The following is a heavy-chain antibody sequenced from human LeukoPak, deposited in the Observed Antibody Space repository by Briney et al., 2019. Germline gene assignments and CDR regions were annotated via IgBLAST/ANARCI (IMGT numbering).Heavy chain of an antibody. CDR2: INWNGGSI. Sequence: GGSLRLSCAASGFTFDDYCMSWVRQAPGKGLEWVSGINWNGGSIGYADSVKGRFTISRDNAKNSLYLQMNSLRAEDTALYYCAKANPGAYYDILTGYYDYWGQGTLVTVSS. V-gene: IGHV3-20*04. J-gene: IGHJ4*02. D-gene: IGHD3-9*01. CDR3: AKANPGAYYDILTGYYDY. CDR1: GFTFDDYC.